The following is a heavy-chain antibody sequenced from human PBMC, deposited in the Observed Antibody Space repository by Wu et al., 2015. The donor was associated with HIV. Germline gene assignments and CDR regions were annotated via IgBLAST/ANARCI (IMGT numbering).Heavy chain of an antibody. CDR3: ARGIGFXGSYYLAEYFHH. CDR1: GYTFTSYG. J-gene: IGHJ1*01. D-gene: IGHD1-26*01. V-gene: IGHV1-18*01. Sequence: QVQLVQSGAEVKKPGASVKVSCKASGYTFTSYGINWVRQAPGQGLEWMGWISTFNGNTNYAQNLQGRVTMTTDTSTSTAYMELRSLRSDDTAIYYCARGIGFXGSYYLAEYFHHWGQGHLVSVSS. CDR2: ISTFNGNT.